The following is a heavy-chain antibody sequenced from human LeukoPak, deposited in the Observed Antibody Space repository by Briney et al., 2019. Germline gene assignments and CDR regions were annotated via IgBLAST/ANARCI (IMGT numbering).Heavy chain of an antibody. V-gene: IGHV1-58*02. D-gene: IGHD2-15*01. CDR2: IVVGSGNT. CDR1: GFTFTSSA. CDR3: GRVSCGGNCYSLIGTFDI. J-gene: IGHJ3*02. Sequence: ASVKVSCKASGFTFTSSAMQWVRQARGQRLEWIGWIVVGSGNTNYAQKFQARVTITADESTSTAYMEMSSLRSEDTAVYYCGRVSCGGNCYSLIGTFDIWGQGTMVTVSS.